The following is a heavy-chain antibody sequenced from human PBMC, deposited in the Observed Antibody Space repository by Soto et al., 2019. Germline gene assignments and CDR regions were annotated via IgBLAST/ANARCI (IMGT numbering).Heavy chain of an antibody. CDR2: IYYSGST. Sequence: SETLSLTCTVSGGSISSYYWSWIRQPPGKGLEWIGYIYYSGSTNYNPSLKSRVTISVDTSKNQFSLKLSSVTAADTAVYYCARAARYGDFDYWGQGTLVTVSS. CDR3: ARAARYGDFDY. V-gene: IGHV4-59*01. D-gene: IGHD4-17*01. J-gene: IGHJ4*02. CDR1: GGSISSYY.